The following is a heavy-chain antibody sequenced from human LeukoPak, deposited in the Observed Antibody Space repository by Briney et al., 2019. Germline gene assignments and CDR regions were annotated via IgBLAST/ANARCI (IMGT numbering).Heavy chain of an antibody. CDR3: ARDPGGGYKDDALDI. Sequence: SETLSLTCAVYGGSFSGYYWSWIRQPPGKGLEWIGEIYHTGNTNYNPSLKSRLTMSVDKSKNQFALRLYSVTAADTAVYYCARDPGGGYKDDALDIWGQGTMVTVTS. J-gene: IGHJ3*02. V-gene: IGHV4-34*01. D-gene: IGHD5-12*01. CDR2: IYHTGNT. CDR1: GGSFSGYY.